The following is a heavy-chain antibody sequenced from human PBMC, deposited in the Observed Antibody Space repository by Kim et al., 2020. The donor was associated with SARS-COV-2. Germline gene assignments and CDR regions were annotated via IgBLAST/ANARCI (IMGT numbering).Heavy chain of an antibody. CDR3: ARPASGCLYFSGY. Sequence: GGSLRLSCAASGFTFSSYVLHWVRQAPGKGLEWVAVISYDGSYKYYADSVKGRFTISRDNSNNTVNLQMNILRAEDTAVYYCARPASGCLYFSGYWGQGTLVTISS. J-gene: IGHJ4*02. CDR2: ISYDGSYK. V-gene: IGHV3-30-3*01. CDR1: GFTFSSYV. D-gene: IGHD2-8*01.